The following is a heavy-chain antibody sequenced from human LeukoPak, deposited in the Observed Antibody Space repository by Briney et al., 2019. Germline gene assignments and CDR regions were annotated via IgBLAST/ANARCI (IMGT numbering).Heavy chain of an antibody. V-gene: IGHV3-21*01. CDR2: ISSSSSYI. D-gene: IGHD4-17*01. CDR1: GFTFSSYS. J-gene: IGHJ4*02. CDR3: ARLTTVTTSLDY. Sequence: GGSLRLSCAASGFTFSSYSMNWVRQAPGKGLEWVSSISSSSSYIYYADSVKGRFTISRDNAKNSLYLQMNSLRAEDTAVYYCARLTTVTTSLDYWGQGTLVTVSS.